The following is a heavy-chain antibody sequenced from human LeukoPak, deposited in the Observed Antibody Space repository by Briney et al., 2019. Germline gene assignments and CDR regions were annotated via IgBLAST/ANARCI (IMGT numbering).Heavy chain of an antibody. D-gene: IGHD3-10*01. CDR3: ARDRGPRTGSMVREAYDN. CDR2: ISSDGSIT. V-gene: IGHV3-74*01. Sequence: GGSLRLSCAASGFTFSNYRMHWVRQAPGKGLVWVSRISSDGSITNYADSVKGRFTISRDNAKNTLYLQMNSLRAEDTAVYYCARDRGPRTGSMVREAYDNWGQGTLVTVSS. CDR1: GFTFSNYR. J-gene: IGHJ4*02.